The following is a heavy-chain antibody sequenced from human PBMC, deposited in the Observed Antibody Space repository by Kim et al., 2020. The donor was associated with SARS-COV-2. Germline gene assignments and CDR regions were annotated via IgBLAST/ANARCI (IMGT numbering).Heavy chain of an antibody. D-gene: IGHD2-8*01. CDR2: INAGNGNT. CDR1: GYTFTSYA. V-gene: IGHV1-3*01. Sequence: ASVKVSCKASGYTFTSYAMHWVRQAPGQRLEWMGWINAGNGNTKYSQKFQGRVTITRDTSASTAYMELSSLRSEDTAVYYCARGLEGVFYYYGMDVWVQGTTLTVSS. CDR3: ARGLEGVFYYYGMDV. J-gene: IGHJ6*02.